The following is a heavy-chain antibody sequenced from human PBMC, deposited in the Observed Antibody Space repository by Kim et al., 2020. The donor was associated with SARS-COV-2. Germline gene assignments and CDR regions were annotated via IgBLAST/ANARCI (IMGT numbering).Heavy chain of an antibody. Sequence: YAQKLQGRVTMTTDTSTSTAYMELRSLRSDDTAVYYCAREYCGGDCYADYWGQGTLVTVSS. CDR3: AREYCGGDCYADY. J-gene: IGHJ4*02. V-gene: IGHV1-18*01. D-gene: IGHD2-21*02.